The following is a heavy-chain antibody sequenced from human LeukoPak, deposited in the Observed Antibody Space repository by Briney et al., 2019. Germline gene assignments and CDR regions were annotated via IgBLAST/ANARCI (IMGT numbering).Heavy chain of an antibody. V-gene: IGHV4-34*01. CDR3: AVLPPDYYDSSGYYY. D-gene: IGHD3-22*01. J-gene: IGHJ4*02. Sequence: SETLSLTCAVYGGSFSGYYWSWIRPPPGKGLEWIGEINHSGSTNYNPSPKSRVTISVDTSKNQFSLKLSSVTAADTAVYYCAVLPPDYYDSSGYYYWGQGTLVTVSS. CDR2: INHSGST. CDR1: GGSFSGYY.